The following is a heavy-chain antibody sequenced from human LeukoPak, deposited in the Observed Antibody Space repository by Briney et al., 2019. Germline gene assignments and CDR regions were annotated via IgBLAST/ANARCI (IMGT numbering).Heavy chain of an antibody. D-gene: IGHD6-6*01. CDR2: IYYSGST. CDR1: GGPISSYY. CDR3: ARVDPDSSSTLEVFDY. J-gene: IGHJ4*02. V-gene: IGHV4-59*01. Sequence: PSETLSLTCTVSGGPISSYYWNWIRQSPGKGLEWIGYIYYSGSTNYNPSLKSRVTISVDTSKNQFSLKLSSVTAADTAVYYCARVDPDSSSTLEVFDYWGQGTLVTFSS.